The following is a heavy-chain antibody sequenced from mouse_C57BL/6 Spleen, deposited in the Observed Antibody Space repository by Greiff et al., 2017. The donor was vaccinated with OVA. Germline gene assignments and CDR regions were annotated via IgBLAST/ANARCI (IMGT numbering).Heavy chain of an antibody. Sequence: VKLVESGPGLVQPSQSLSITCTVSGFSLTSYGVHWVRQSPGKGLEWLGVIWSGGSTDSNAAFISSLSISKDNSKSQVFFKMNSRQADDTAIYYCTREGVVAPFAYWGQGTLVTVSA. CDR2: IWSGGST. CDR1: GFSLTSYG. J-gene: IGHJ3*01. V-gene: IGHV2-2*01. CDR3: TREGVVAPFAY. D-gene: IGHD1-1*01.